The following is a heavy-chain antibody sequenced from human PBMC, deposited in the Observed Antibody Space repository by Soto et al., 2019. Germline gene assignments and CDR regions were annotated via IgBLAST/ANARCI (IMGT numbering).Heavy chain of an antibody. V-gene: IGHV1-69*12. D-gene: IGHD2-2*01. J-gene: IGHJ5*02. CDR3: ATHHYCISTSCYGLNWFDP. CDR2: IIPIFGTA. Sequence: QVQLVQSGAEVKKPGSSVKVSCKASGGTFSSYAISWVRQAPGQGLEWMGGIIPIFGTANYAQKFQGRVTSTADESTSTAYMELSSLRSEDTAVYYCATHHYCISTSCYGLNWFDPWGQGTLVTVSS. CDR1: GGTFSSYA.